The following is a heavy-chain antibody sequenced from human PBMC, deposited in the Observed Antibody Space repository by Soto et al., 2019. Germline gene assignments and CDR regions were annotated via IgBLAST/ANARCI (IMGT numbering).Heavy chain of an antibody. Sequence: QPGGSLRLSCAASGFTFSSYAMHWVRQAPGKGLEWVAVISYDGSNKYYADSVKGRFTISRDNSKNTLYLQMNSLRAEDTAVYYCARDTGPQLFYFDYWGQGTLVTVSS. CDR3: ARDTGPQLFYFDY. CDR1: GFTFSSYA. V-gene: IGHV3-30-3*01. J-gene: IGHJ4*02. CDR2: ISYDGSNK. D-gene: IGHD1-1*01.